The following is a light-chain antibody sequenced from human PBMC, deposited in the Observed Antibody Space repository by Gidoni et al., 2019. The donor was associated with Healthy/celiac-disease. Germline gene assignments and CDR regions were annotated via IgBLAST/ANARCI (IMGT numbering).Light chain of an antibody. CDR1: QSISSY. V-gene: IGKV1-39*01. CDR3: QQSYSTPLT. CDR2: AAS. Sequence: EIQIPQSPSSLSASVGDRVTITCQASQSISSYLNWYQQKPGKAPKLLIYAASSLQSGVPSRFSGSGSGTDFTLTISSLQPEDFATYYCQQSYSTPLTFGGGTKVEIK. J-gene: IGKJ4*01.